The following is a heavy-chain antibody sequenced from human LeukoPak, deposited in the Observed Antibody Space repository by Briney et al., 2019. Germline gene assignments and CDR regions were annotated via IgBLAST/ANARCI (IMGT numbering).Heavy chain of an antibody. Sequence: SETLSLTCAVYGGSFSGYYWSWIRQPPGKGLEWIGEINHSGSTNYNPSLKSRVTISVDTSKNQFSLKLSSVTAADTAEYYCARGRGIAAPSGYFDYWGQGTLVTVSS. CDR1: GGSFSGYY. V-gene: IGHV4-34*01. D-gene: IGHD6-6*01. CDR2: INHSGST. CDR3: ARGRGIAAPSGYFDY. J-gene: IGHJ4*02.